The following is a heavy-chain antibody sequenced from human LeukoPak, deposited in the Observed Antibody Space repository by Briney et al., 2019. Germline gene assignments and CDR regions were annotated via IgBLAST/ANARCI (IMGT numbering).Heavy chain of an antibody. CDR2: ISSSSSYI. CDR3: AKDLTFGSGSYSTINQYFQH. V-gene: IGHV3-21*04. D-gene: IGHD1-26*01. CDR1: GFTFSSYS. Sequence: GGSLRLSCAASGFTFSSYSMNWVRQAPGKGLEWVSSISSSSSYIYYADSVKGRFTISRDNAKNSLYLQMNSLRAEDTAVYYCAKDLTFGSGSYSTINQYFQHWGQGTLVTVSS. J-gene: IGHJ1*01.